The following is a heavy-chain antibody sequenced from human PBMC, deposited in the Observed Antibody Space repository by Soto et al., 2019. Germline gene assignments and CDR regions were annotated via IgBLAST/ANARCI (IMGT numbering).Heavy chain of an antibody. CDR1: GGSISSYY. CDR3: TRHAGSNYDILPGYYHFYFDF. Sequence: PSETLSLTCTVSGGSISSYYWSWIRQPPGKGLEWSGYIYYSGSTNYNPSLKIRGTISVDTSKNEFSLKLSPVTAADTTLYYCTRHAGSNYDILPGYYHFYFDFRGQRMLVSV. J-gene: IGHJ4*02. V-gene: IGHV4-59*01. CDR2: IYYSGST. D-gene: IGHD3-9*01.